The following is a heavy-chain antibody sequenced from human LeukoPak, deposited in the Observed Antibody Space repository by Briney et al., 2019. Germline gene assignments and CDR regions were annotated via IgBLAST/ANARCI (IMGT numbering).Heavy chain of an antibody. CDR1: GYTLTSYD. D-gene: IGHD3-22*01. CDR3: ARGGSGYNNWFDP. V-gene: IGHV1-8*01. CDR2: MNPNSGNT. J-gene: IGHJ5*02. Sequence: ASVKVSCKASGYTLTSYDINWVRQATGQGLEWMGWMNPNSGNTGYAQKFQGRVTMTRNTSISTAYMELNSLRSEDTAVYYYARGGSGYNNWFDPWGQGTLVTVSS.